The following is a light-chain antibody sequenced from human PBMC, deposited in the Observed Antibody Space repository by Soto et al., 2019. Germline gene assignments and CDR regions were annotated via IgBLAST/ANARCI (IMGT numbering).Light chain of an antibody. CDR3: QQRSNWPPPIT. V-gene: IGKV3-11*01. CDR2: DAS. CDR1: QSVSSY. J-gene: IGKJ5*01. Sequence: EIEITQSPSTLSLSPAERSTLSCRSSQSVSSYLAWHQQKPGQAPRLLIYDASNRATGIPARFSGSGSGTDFTLTISSLEPEDFAVYYCQQRSNWPPPITFGQGTRLEIK.